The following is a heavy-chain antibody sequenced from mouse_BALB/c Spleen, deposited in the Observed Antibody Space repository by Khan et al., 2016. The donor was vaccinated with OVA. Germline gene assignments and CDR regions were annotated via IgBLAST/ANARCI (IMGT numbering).Heavy chain of an antibody. CDR1: GYTFTDYA. CDR2: ISTYYGDA. CDR3: ARGSGNTRFAY. D-gene: IGHD1-3*01. V-gene: IGHV1S137*01. J-gene: IGHJ3*01. Sequence: QVRLKQSGAELVRPGVSVKISCKGSGYTFTDYAMHWVKQSHAKSLEWIGVISTYYGDADYNQKFKGNATMTVDKSSSTAYMELARLTSGDSANYYCARGSGNTRFAYWGQGTLVTVSA.